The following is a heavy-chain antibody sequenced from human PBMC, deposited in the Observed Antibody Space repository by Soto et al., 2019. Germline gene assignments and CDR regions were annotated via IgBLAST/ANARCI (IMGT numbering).Heavy chain of an antibody. D-gene: IGHD3-10*01. V-gene: IGHV4-30-4*01. J-gene: IGHJ6*02. Sequence: SETLSLTCTVSGGSISSGDYYWSWIRQPPGKGLEWIGYIYCSGSTYYNPSLKSRVTISVDTSKNQFSLKLSSVTAADTAVYYCARDLSGDYYYYGMDVWGQGTTVTVSS. CDR3: ARDLSGDYYYYGMDV. CDR1: GGSISSGDYY. CDR2: IYCSGST.